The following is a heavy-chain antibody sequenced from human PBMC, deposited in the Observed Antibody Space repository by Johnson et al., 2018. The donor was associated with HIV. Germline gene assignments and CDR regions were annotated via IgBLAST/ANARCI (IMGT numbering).Heavy chain of an antibody. CDR3: ARACRDGYTCDAFDI. V-gene: IGHV3-48*01. Sequence: VQLVESGGGLVQPGGSLRLSCAASGFTFRNYWMTWIRQAPGKGLEWVSYISSSGGTTYYADSVRGRFTISRDNSKNTFFLQMNSLRAEDTAVFYCARACRDGYTCDAFDIWGQGAMVTVS. D-gene: IGHD5-24*01. CDR1: GFTFRNYW. J-gene: IGHJ3*02. CDR2: ISSSGGTT.